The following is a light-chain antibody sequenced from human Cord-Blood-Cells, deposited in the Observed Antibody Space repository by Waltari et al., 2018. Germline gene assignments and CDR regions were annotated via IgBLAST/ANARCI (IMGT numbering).Light chain of an antibody. J-gene: IGLJ3*02. CDR1: SSAVGSYNL. Sequence: QSALTQPASVSGSPGQSLTIPCTGTSSAVGSYNLFSWYQQHPGKAPKLMIYEGSKRPSGVSNRFSGSKSGNTASLTISGLQAEDEADYYCCSYAGSSWVFGGGTKLTVL. V-gene: IGLV2-23*01. CDR2: EGS. CDR3: CSYAGSSWV.